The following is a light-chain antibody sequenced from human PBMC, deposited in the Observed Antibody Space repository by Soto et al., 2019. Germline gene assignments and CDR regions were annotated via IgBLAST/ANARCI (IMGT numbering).Light chain of an antibody. CDR1: SSDVGRYNY. V-gene: IGLV2-14*03. J-gene: IGLJ1*01. Sequence: QSALTQPASVSGSPGQSITISCTGTSSDVGRYNYVSWYQQHPGTAPKLMIYDVSYRPSGISTRFSGSKSGNTASLTISGLQADDEADYYCNSYTTISTFVFGTGTQLTVL. CDR3: NSYTTISTFV. CDR2: DVS.